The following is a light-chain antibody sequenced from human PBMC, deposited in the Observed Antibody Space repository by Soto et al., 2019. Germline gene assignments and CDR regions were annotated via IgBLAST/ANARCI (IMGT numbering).Light chain of an antibody. CDR1: SSDVGGYDF. CDR2: EVS. CDR3: SSYAGSNNLRV. Sequence: QSALTQPPSASGSPGQSVTISCTGTSSDVGGYDFVSWYQHHPGKVPKLMIYEVSKRPSGVPDRFSGSKSDNTASLTVSGLQVEDEADYYCSSYAGSNNLRVFGTGTKLTVL. V-gene: IGLV2-8*01. J-gene: IGLJ1*01.